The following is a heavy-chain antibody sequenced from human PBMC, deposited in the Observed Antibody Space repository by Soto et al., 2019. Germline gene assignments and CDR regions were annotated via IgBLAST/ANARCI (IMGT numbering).Heavy chain of an antibody. CDR2: INAGNGNT. CDR3: ARGRVPAANGFDP. D-gene: IGHD2-2*01. Sequence: ASVKVSCKASGYTFTSYAMHWVRQAPGQRLEWMGWINAGNGNTKYSQKFQGRVTITRDTSASTAYMELSNLRSEDTAVYYCARGRVPAANGFDPWGQGTLVTVSS. V-gene: IGHV1-3*01. J-gene: IGHJ5*02. CDR1: GYTFTSYA.